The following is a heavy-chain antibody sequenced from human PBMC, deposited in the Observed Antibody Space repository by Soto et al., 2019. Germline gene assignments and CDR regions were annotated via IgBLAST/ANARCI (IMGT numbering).Heavy chain of an antibody. Sequence: GGSLRLSCAASGFTFSSYSMNWVRQAPGKGLEWVSYISSSSTIYYADSVKGRFTISRDNAKNSLYLQMNSLRAEDTAVYYCARDLGTGDYYGMDVWGQGTTVTVSS. D-gene: IGHD3-10*01. J-gene: IGHJ6*02. CDR2: ISSSSTI. V-gene: IGHV3-48*01. CDR1: GFTFSSYS. CDR3: ARDLGTGDYYGMDV.